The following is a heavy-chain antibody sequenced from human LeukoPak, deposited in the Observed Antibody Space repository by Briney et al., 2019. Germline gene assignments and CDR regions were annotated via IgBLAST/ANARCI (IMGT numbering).Heavy chain of an antibody. D-gene: IGHD4-11*01. Sequence: GGSLRLSCVASGFSFSPYGMFWVRQAPGKGLDWVAVISYDGNIKDYLDSVKGRFTISRDNSKNTLYLQMNSLRAEDTAVYYCAKGSDNSNNLFDYWGQGTLVTVSS. CDR3: AKGSDNSNNLFDY. CDR1: GFSFSPYG. V-gene: IGHV3-30*18. CDR2: ISYDGNIK. J-gene: IGHJ4*02.